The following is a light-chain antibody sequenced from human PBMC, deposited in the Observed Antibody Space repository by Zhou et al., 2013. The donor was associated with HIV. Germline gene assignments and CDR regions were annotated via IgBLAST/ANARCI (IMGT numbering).Light chain of an antibody. CDR3: QHTFTTPIT. Sequence: IQMTQSPSSLSASVGDRVTITCRASQAIRNDVAWYQQKPGKAPELLIYGASILQSGVPSRFSGSGSGTEFTLTISSLQPEDFATYSCQHTFTTPITFGGGTQGG. CDR1: QAIRND. V-gene: IGKV1-39*01. CDR2: GAS. J-gene: IGKJ4*01.